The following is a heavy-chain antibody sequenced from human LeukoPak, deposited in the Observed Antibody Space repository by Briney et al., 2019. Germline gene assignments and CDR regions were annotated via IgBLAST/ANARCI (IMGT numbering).Heavy chain of an antibody. CDR2: IIPIFGTA. V-gene: IGHV1-69*13. Sequence: EASVKVSCKASGGTFSSYAISWVRQAPGQGLEWMGGIIPIFGTANYAQKFQGRVTITADESTSTAYMELSSLRSEDTAVYYCARDATTTDPNWFDPWGQGTLVTVSS. CDR1: GGTFSSYA. J-gene: IGHJ5*02. D-gene: IGHD1-26*01. CDR3: ARDATTTDPNWFDP.